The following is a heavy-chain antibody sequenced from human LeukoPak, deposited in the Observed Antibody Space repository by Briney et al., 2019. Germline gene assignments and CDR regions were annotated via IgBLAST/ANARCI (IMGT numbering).Heavy chain of an antibody. V-gene: IGHV4-59*12. J-gene: IGHJ4*02. CDR1: GGSIRSYY. CDR2: IYYSGRI. CDR3: ARVVRLGDFDY. Sequence: SETLSLTCIVSGGSIRSYYWSWIRQPPGKGLECIGYIYYSGRINYNPSLKSRVTISVDTSKNQFSLKLSSVTAADTAVYYCARVVRLGDFDYWGQGTLVTVSS. D-gene: IGHD3-16*01.